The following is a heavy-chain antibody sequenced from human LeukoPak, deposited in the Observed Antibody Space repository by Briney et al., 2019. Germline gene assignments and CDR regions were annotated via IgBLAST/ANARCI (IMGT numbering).Heavy chain of an antibody. V-gene: IGHV4-4*07. CDR1: GGSISSYY. D-gene: IGHD3-22*01. CDR3: ARVRYSDSSVLTRKRSYYFDY. J-gene: IGHJ4*02. Sequence: SSETLSLTCTVSGGSISSYYWSWIRQPAGKGLESIGHISTSGSTNYNPSLKSRGTMSVDTSKNQFSLKLSSVTAADTAVYYCARVRYSDSSVLTRKRSYYFDYWGQGTLVTVSS. CDR2: ISTSGST.